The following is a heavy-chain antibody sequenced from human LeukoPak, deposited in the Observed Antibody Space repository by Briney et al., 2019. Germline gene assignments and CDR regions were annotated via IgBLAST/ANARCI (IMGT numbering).Heavy chain of an antibody. J-gene: IGHJ4*02. V-gene: IGHV3-11*01. D-gene: IGHD2-15*01. CDR1: GFTFSDYY. CDR2: ISNSGSTI. CDR3: ARARWVAATKYYFDY. Sequence: GGSLRLSCAASGFTFSDYYMSWIRQAPGKGLEWVSFISNSGSTIYYADSVKGRFTISRGNAKNSLYLQMNSLRAEDTAVYYCARARWVAATKYYFDYWGQGTLVTVSS.